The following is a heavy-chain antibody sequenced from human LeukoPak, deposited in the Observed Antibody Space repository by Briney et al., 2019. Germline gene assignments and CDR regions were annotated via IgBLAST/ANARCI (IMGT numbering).Heavy chain of an antibody. CDR3: ARDLQSSSGYYYVVGY. CDR1: GYTFTGYY. J-gene: IGHJ4*02. Sequence: ASVTVSCTASGYTFTGYYMHWVRQAPGQGLEWMGWINPNSGGTNYAQKFQGRVTMTRDTSISTAYVELSRLRSDDTAVYYCARDLQSSSGYYYVVGYWGQGTLVTVSS. CDR2: INPNSGGT. V-gene: IGHV1-2*02. D-gene: IGHD3-22*01.